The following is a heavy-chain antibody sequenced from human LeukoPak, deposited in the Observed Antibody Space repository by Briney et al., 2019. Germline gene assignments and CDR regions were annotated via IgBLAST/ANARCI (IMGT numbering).Heavy chain of an antibody. J-gene: IGHJ4*02. Sequence: SQTLSLTCTVSGGSISSGSYYWSWIRQPAGKGLEWIGRIYTSGSTNYNPSPKSRVTISVDTSKNQFSLKLSSVTAADTAVYYCAREGYYDSSGYTLFDYWGQGTLVTVSS. V-gene: IGHV4-61*02. CDR1: GGSISSGSYY. D-gene: IGHD3-22*01. CDR2: IYTSGST. CDR3: AREGYYDSSGYTLFDY.